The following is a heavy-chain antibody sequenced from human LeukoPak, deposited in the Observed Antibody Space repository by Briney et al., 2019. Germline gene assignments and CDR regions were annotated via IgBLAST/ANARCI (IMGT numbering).Heavy chain of an antibody. CDR2: IYHSGRT. D-gene: IGHD5-18*01. Sequence: SETLSLTCSVSGGSITDHYWSWIRQPPGKELGYIGYIYHSGRTYYNPSLQSRVTISIDTSRNQFSLRLTFVTAADTAVYFCARDRGSYGIDFWGQGTLVTVSS. V-gene: IGHV4-59*11. CDR1: GGSITDHY. CDR3: ARDRGSYGIDF. J-gene: IGHJ4*02.